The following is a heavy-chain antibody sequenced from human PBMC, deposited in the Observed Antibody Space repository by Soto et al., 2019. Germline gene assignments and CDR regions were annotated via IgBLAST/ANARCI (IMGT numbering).Heavy chain of an antibody. CDR3: ARSAGGIAAAGGYYYGMDV. V-gene: IGHV5-51*04. CDR1: GYSFTSYW. J-gene: IGHJ6*02. CDR2: IYPGDSDT. Sequence: GESLKISCKGSGYSFTSYWLGRVRQMPGRGLGWMRIIYPGDSDTRYSPSFQGQVTISANKPISTAYLQWSSLKASDTAMYYCARSAGGIAAAGGYYYGMDVWGQGTTVTVSS. D-gene: IGHD6-13*01.